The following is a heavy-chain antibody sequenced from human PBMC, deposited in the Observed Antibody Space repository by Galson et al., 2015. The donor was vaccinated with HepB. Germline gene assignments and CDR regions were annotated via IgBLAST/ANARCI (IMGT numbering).Heavy chain of an antibody. Sequence: SLRHPCAASGFTFSDYCMSWIRQAAGKGLEWVSYICISYNIIYYADSVKGRFTISRDNVKNSLFLQMNILRAEDTAVYYCARAALGWFDPWGQGTLVTVSS. D-gene: IGHD6-25*01. CDR2: ICISYNII. V-gene: IGHV3-11*01. CDR3: ARAALGWFDP. CDR1: GFTFSDYC. J-gene: IGHJ5*02.